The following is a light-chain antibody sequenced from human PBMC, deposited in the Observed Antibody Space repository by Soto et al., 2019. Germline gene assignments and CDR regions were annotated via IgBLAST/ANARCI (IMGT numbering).Light chain of an antibody. Sequence: EIVLTQSPATLSLSLGERATLSCRASQCIGSYLAWYQHKLGQPPRLLIYDASNRATGIPVRFSGSGSGTDFTLTISSLEPEDFAVYYCQQYNNWPLTFGGGTKVDIK. J-gene: IGKJ4*01. CDR1: QCIGSY. CDR2: DAS. CDR3: QQYNNWPLT. V-gene: IGKV3-11*01.